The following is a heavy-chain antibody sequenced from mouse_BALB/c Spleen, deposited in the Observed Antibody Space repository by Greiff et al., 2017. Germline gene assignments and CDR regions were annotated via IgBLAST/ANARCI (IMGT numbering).Heavy chain of an antibody. J-gene: IGHJ2*01. CDR2: IWDGGST. CDR3: ARAPSYYRYEVDY. CDR1: GFSLTSYG. V-gene: IGHV2-9*02. Sequence: VKLQESGPGLVAPSQSLSITCTVSGFSLTSYGVHWVRQPPGKGLEWLGVIWDGGSTNYNSALMSRLSISKDNSKSQVFLKMNSLQTDDTAMYYCARAPSYYRYEVDYWGQGTTLTVSS. D-gene: IGHD2-14*01.